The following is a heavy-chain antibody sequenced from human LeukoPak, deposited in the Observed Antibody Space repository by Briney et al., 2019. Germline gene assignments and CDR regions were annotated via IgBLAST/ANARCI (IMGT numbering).Heavy chain of an antibody. CDR1: GYTFTGYY. CDR3: ARVEDYYDSSGYFDWFDP. V-gene: IGHV1-2*02. CDR2: INPNSGGT. D-gene: IGHD3-22*01. Sequence: ASVKVSCKASGYTFTGYYMHWVRQAPGQGLEWMGWINPNSGGTNYAQKFQGRVTMTRNTSISTAYMELSSLRSEDTAVYYCARVEDYYDSSGYFDWFDPWGQGTLVTVSS. J-gene: IGHJ5*02.